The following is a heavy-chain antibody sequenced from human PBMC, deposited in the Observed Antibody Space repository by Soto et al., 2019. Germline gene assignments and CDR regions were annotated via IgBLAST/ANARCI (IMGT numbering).Heavy chain of an antibody. Sequence: PGGSLRLSCAASGFSFSSYGMNWVRQAPGRGLEWVSSISSSSSYIYYADSVKGRFTISRDNAKNSLYLQMNSLRAEDTAVYYCAREWGVGERGYYYGMDVWGQGTTVTVSS. D-gene: IGHD1-26*01. J-gene: IGHJ6*02. CDR2: ISSSSSYI. CDR3: AREWGVGERGYYYGMDV. V-gene: IGHV3-21*01. CDR1: GFSFSSYG.